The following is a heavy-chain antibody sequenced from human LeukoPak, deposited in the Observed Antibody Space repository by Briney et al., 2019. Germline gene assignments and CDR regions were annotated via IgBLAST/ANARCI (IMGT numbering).Heavy chain of an antibody. CDR3: AKDYSKTSYYGSGTYYRPNWFDP. J-gene: IGHJ5*02. Sequence: GGSLRLSCAASGFTFDDFGMAWVRQVPGKGLEWVSGIQGNGVTTGYVASVKGRFTISRDNSKNTLYLQMNSLRAEDTAVYYCAKDYSKTSYYGSGTYYRPNWFDPWGQGTLVTVSS. CDR1: GFTFDDFG. D-gene: IGHD3-10*01. V-gene: IGHV3-20*04. CDR2: IQGNGVTT.